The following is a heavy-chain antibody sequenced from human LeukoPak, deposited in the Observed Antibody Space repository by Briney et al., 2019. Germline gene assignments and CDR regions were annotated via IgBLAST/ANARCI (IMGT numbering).Heavy chain of an antibody. CDR2: IYTSGST. CDR3: ARSLWFGELSPFDP. CDR1: GGSISSYY. Sequence: PSETLPLSCTVSGGSISSYYWSWIRQPAGKGLEWIGRIYTSGSTNYNPSLKSRVTMSVDTSKNRFSLKLSSVTAADTAVYYCARSLWFGELSPFDPWGQGTLVTVSS. V-gene: IGHV4-4*07. D-gene: IGHD3-10*01. J-gene: IGHJ5*02.